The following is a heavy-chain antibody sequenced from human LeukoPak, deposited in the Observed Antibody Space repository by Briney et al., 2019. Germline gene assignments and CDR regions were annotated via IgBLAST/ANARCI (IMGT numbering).Heavy chain of an antibody. CDR2: IRYDGSST. D-gene: IGHD5-24*01. V-gene: IGHV3-30*02. Sequence: GGSLRLSCAASGFTFSTYGMHWVRQAPGKGLEWVAFIRYDGSSTYYADSVKGRFTISRDNAKNSLYLQMNSLRAEDTAVYYCAKMATQGYWGQGTLVTVSS. CDR1: GFTFSTYG. CDR3: AKMATQGY. J-gene: IGHJ4*02.